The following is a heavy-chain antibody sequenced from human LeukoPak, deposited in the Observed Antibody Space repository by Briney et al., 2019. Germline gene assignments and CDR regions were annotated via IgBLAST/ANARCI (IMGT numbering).Heavy chain of an antibody. Sequence: SETLSLTCTVSGGSISSYYWSWIRQPAGKGLEWIGRIYTSGSTNYNPSLKSRVTMSVDTSKNQFSLKLSSVTAADTAVYYCARVGKYSSSYTFDYWGQGTLVTVSS. J-gene: IGHJ4*02. CDR3: ARVGKYSSSYTFDY. CDR1: GGSISSYY. CDR2: IYTSGST. V-gene: IGHV4-4*07. D-gene: IGHD6-6*01.